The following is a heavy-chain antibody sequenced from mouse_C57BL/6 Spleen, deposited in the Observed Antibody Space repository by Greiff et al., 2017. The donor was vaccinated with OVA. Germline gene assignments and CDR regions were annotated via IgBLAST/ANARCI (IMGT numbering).Heavy chain of an antibody. J-gene: IGHJ4*01. CDR3: ARWGYDGYYLYAMDY. D-gene: IGHD2-3*01. CDR2: IYPGDGDT. CDR1: GYAFSSSW. Sequence: QVQLKESGPELVKPGASVKISCKASGYAFSSSWMNWVKQRPGKGLEWIGRIYPGDGDTNYNGKFKGKATLTADKSSSTAYMQLSSLTSEDSAVYFCARWGYDGYYLYAMDYWGQGTSVTVSS. V-gene: IGHV1-82*01.